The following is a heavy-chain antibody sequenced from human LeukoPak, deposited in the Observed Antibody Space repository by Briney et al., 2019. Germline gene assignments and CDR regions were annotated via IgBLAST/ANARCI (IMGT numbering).Heavy chain of an antibody. CDR2: IYSDVRRI. V-gene: IGHV3-74*03. Sequence: PGGSLRLSCAASGFTFSSYAMSWVRQAPGKGLEWVARIYSDVRRIKYADSVKGRFTISRDNAKNTLYLQMNALRVEDTAVYYCATSPVISRDWGQGTLVTVSS. J-gene: IGHJ4*02. CDR1: GFTFSSYA. D-gene: IGHD2-21*01. CDR3: ATSPVISRD.